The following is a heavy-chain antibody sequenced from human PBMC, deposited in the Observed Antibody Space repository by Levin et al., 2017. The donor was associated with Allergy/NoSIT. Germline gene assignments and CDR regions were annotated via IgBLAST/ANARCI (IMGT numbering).Heavy chain of an antibody. CDR1: GFTLSTYA. J-gene: IGHJ2*01. V-gene: IGHV3-23*01. CDR2: ISGDGRNT. CDR3: AKDNGYCSGGSCYSPWYFDL. Sequence: GGSLRLSCAASGFTLSTYAMSWVRQAPGKGLEWVSAISGDGRNTYHADSVKGRSTISRDSSKNTLYLQMSSLRAEDTAVYYCAKDNGYCSGGSCYSPWYFDLWGRGTLVTVSS. D-gene: IGHD2-15*01.